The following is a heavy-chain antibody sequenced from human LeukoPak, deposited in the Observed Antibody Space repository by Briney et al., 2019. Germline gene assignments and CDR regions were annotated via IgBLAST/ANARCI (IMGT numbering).Heavy chain of an antibody. Sequence: SETLSLTCSVSGGSISGHYWTWIRQPPGKGLEWIGYIYYSGSTNYNPSLKSRVTISVDTSKNQFSLKLSSVTAADTAVYYCARGHYYYYYGMDVWGQGTTVTVSS. J-gene: IGHJ6*02. V-gene: IGHV4-59*11. CDR2: IYYSGST. CDR1: GGSISGHY. CDR3: ARGHYYYYYGMDV.